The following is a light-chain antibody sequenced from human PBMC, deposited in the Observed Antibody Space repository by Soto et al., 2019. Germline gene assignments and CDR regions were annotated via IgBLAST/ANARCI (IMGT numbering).Light chain of an antibody. Sequence: IGLTPSPGTLSLSPGERATLSCRASRSVSNNYLAWYQQKPGQAPRLLIYGASNRATGIPDRFSGSGSGTDFTLTISRLEPEDFAVYYCQQYGSSPITFGQGTRLEIK. CDR3: QQYGSSPIT. V-gene: IGKV3-20*01. J-gene: IGKJ5*01. CDR1: RSVSNNY. CDR2: GAS.